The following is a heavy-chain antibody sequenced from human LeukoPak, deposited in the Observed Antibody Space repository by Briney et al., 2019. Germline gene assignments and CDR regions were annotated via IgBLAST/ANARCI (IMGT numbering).Heavy chain of an antibody. V-gene: IGHV3-23*01. D-gene: IGHD1-26*01. CDR1: GFTFSSYA. CDR2: ISGSGGST. J-gene: IGHJ4*02. Sequence: GGSLRLSCAASGFTFSSYAMSWVRQAPGKGLEWVSAISGSGGSTYYADSVKGRFTISRDNAKNSLYLQMNSLRAEDTAVYYCARDRGGSYSAIDYWGQGTLVTVSS. CDR3: ARDRGGSYSAIDY.